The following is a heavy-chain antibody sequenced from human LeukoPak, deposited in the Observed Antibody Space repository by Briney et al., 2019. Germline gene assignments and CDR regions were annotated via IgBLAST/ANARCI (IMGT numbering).Heavy chain of an antibody. D-gene: IGHD3-3*01. CDR3: AKANSITIFGVISPVDY. J-gene: IGHJ4*02. V-gene: IGHV3-23*01. CDR1: GFTFSSYA. Sequence: GGSLRLSCAASGFTFSSYAMSWVRQAPGKGLEWVSTISDSGGSTYYADSVKGRFTISRANSKNTLYLQMNSLRAEDTAVYYCAKANSITIFGVISPVDYWGQGTLVTVSS. CDR2: ISDSGGST.